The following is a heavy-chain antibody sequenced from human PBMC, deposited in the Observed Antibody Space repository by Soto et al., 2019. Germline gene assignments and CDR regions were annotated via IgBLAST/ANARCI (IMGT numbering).Heavy chain of an antibody. Sequence: GESLQISCERAVYSFTSYWICWGREMPRRGVERRGINYSGDSDTRYSTSYQGQVKIRADKSTSTAYLKWSSLKATETAMYYSAKHAGYSYGYESNYYYGMDVWGQGTTVTVSS. V-gene: IGHV5-51*01. CDR2: NYSGDSDT. CDR1: VYSFTSYW. CDR3: AKHAGYSYGYESNYYYGMDV. D-gene: IGHD5-18*01. J-gene: IGHJ6*02.